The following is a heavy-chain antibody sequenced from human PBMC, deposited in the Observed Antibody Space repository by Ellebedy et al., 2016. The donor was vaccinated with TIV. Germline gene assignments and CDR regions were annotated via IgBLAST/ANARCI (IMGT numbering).Heavy chain of an antibody. CDR3: ARDSEDYGMDV. CDR1: GFTFSSYS. CDR2: ISSSSSYI. Sequence: PGGSLRLSCEASGFTFSSYSMNWVRQAPGKGLEWVSSISSSSSYIYYADSVKGRFTISRDNAKNSLYLQMNSLRAEDTAVYYCARDSEDYGMDVWGQGTTVTVSS. J-gene: IGHJ6*02. V-gene: IGHV3-21*01.